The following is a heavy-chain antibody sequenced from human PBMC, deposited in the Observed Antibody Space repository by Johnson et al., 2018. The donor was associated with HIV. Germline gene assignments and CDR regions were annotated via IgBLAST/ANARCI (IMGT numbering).Heavy chain of an antibody. CDR3: VRRFYDSSAFDI. J-gene: IGHJ3*02. V-gene: IGHV3-30-3*01. CDR1: GFTFTSFA. Sequence: QVQLVESGGGVVQPGRSLRLSCVASGFTFTSFAMHWVRQAPGKGLEWVGFISYDGSNKYFTDSVRGRFTISRDNSRNTLFLQMNSLRAEDTGVYYCVRRFYDSSAFDIWGQGTLVTVSS. CDR2: ISYDGSNK. D-gene: IGHD3-22*01.